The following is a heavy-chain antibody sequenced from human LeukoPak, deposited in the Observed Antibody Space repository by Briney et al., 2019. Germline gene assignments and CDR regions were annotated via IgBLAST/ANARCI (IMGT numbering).Heavy chain of an antibody. CDR2: ISYDGSNK. D-gene: IGHD3-3*01. V-gene: IGHV3-30-3*01. CDR3: ACLRITICGRPGRRPHFDY. Sequence: GGSLRLSCAASGFTFSSYAMHWVRQAPGKGLEWVAVISYDGSNKYYADSVKGRFTIPRDNSKNTLYLQMNSLRAEDTAVYYCACLRITICGRPGRRPHFDYGGQGTLVTVSS. CDR1: GFTFSSYA. J-gene: IGHJ4*02.